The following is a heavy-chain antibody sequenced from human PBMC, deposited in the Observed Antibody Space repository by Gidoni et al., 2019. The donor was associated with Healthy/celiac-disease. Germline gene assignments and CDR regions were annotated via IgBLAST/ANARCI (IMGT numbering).Heavy chain of an antibody. D-gene: IGHD4-17*01. Sequence: EVQLLESGGGLVQPGGSLRLACAASGFTFSSYAMSWVRQAPGKGLEWVSAISGSGGSTYYADSVKGRFTISRDNSKNTLYLQMNSLRAEDTAVYYCANYRGDYFYHGMDVWGQGTTVTVSS. J-gene: IGHJ6*02. CDR3: ANYRGDYFYHGMDV. CDR2: ISGSGGST. V-gene: IGHV3-23*01. CDR1: GFTFSSYA.